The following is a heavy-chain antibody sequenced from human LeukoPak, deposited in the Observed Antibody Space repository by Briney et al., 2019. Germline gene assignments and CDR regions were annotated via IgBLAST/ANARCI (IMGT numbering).Heavy chain of an antibody. CDR1: GGSINSRSYY. D-gene: IGHD3-22*01. V-gene: IGHV4-39*01. J-gene: IGHJ5*02. CDR2: IYYNGNT. Sequence: SETLSLTCTVSGGSINSRSYYWGWVRQPPGKGLEWIGSIYYNGNTYYNHNPSLKSRVSISVDTSKNQFSLKLSSVTAADTAVYYCARHGLTMIVASWFDPWGQGTLVTVSS. CDR3: ARHGLTMIVASWFDP.